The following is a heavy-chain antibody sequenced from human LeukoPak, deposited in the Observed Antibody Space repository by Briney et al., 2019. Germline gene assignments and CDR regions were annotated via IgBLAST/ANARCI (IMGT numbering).Heavy chain of an antibody. CDR3: ARGSGSYVYAFDI. D-gene: IGHD1-26*01. CDR2: IYSGGST. V-gene: IGHV3-53*01. Sequence: GGSLRLSCAASGFTVSSNYMSWVRQAPGKGLEWVSVIYSGGSTYYADPVKGRFTISRDNSKNTLYLQMNSLRAEDTAVYYCARGSGSYVYAFDIWGQGTMVTVSS. CDR1: GFTVSSNY. J-gene: IGHJ3*02.